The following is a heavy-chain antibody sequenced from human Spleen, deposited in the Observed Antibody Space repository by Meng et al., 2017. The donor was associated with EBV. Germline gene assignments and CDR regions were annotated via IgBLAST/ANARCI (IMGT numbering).Heavy chain of an antibody. CDR3: SRDVGGGPRIDC. D-gene: IGHD3-16*01. Sequence: LVDAGEGLVHRGGSLGLSCAACGFSLNTYSMNWVRHAPGKGLEWVPSISSSRSYISYADSVRGRFTISRDNAKNSLYLQMNRLRVEDTAVYYCSRDVGGGPRIDCWGQGTLVTVSS. CDR1: GFSLNTYS. J-gene: IGHJ4*02. V-gene: IGHV3-21*01. CDR2: ISSSRSYI.